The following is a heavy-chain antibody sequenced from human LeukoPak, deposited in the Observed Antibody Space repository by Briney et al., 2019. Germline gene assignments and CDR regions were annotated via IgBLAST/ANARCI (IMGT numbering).Heavy chain of an antibody. CDR1: GFTFSSYA. CDR2: IYYSGST. CDR3: ARDATDYGDYGGGGVWDNWFDP. V-gene: IGHV4-59*01. J-gene: IGHJ5*02. Sequence: GSLRLSCAASGFTFSSYAMSWVRQAPGKGLEWIGYIYYSGSTNCNPSLKSRVTISVDTSKNQFSLKLSSVTAADTAVYYCARDATDYGDYGGGGVWDNWFDPWGQGTLVTVSS. D-gene: IGHD4-17*01.